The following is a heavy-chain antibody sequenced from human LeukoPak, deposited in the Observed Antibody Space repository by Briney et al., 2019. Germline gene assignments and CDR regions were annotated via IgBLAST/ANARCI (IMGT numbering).Heavy chain of an antibody. CDR2: IYGNDDK. V-gene: IGHV2-5*01. CDR1: EFSLNTNAVV. D-gene: IGHD4-17*01. Sequence: ESGPTLVNPTQTLTLTCTFSEFSLNTNAVVVGWVRQPPGQALEWLTFIYGNDDKRYSPSLQSRLTITKDTSKNQVVLTMTDMDYVDTATYYCVHRTSVTSVDHWGQGTLVTVSS. CDR3: VHRTSVTSVDH. J-gene: IGHJ4*02.